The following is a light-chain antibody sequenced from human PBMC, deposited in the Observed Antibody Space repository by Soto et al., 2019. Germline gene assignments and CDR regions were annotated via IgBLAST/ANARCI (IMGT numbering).Light chain of an antibody. CDR2: WAS. CDR1: QSVLYSSINKNY. J-gene: IGKJ3*01. Sequence: DIVMTQSPDALAVSVGERATINCKSSQSVLYSSINKNYLAWYQQKPGQPPRLLIYWASGRESGVPDRFSGSGSGTDFTLTISSLQAEDVAVYYCQQYFSAPFTFGPGTKVDIK. V-gene: IGKV4-1*01. CDR3: QQYFSAPFT.